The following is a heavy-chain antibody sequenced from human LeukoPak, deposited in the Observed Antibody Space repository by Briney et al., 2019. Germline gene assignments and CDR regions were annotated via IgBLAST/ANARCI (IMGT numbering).Heavy chain of an antibody. CDR1: GGSISSYY. V-gene: IGHV4-59*01. CDR2: IYYSGST. J-gene: IGHJ4*02. CDR3: ARGLNREYTYGSIFDY. Sequence: SETLSLTCTVSGGSISSYYWSWIRQPPGKGLEWIGYIYYSGSTNYNPSLKSRVTMSVDTSKNQFSLKLSSVTAADTAVYYCARGLNREYTYGSIFDYWGQGTLVSVSS. D-gene: IGHD5-18*01.